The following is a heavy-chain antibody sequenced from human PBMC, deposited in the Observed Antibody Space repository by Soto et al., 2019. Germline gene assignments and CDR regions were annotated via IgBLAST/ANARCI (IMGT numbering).Heavy chain of an antibody. D-gene: IGHD3-10*01. CDR2: IDPGDSDA. CDR1: GYSFAGYW. J-gene: IGHJ4*02. V-gene: IGHV5-51*01. CDR3: ARQAYFGSGTYYSDY. Sequence: PGESLKISCKGSGYSFAGYWITWVRQMHGKGLEWMGRIDPGDSDATYSPSFEGQVTFSVDKSITTAYLQWISLKASDTAMYYCARQAYFGSGTYYSDYWGQGTQVTVSS.